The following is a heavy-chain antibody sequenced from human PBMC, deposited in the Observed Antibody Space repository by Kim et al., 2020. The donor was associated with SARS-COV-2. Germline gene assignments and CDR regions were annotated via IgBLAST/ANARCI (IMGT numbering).Heavy chain of an antibody. V-gene: IGHV3-33*01. CDR3: VRDRTTVTTFFPTGNFDL. CDR2: IYYDGSEK. D-gene: IGHD4-17*01. CDR1: GFSFHKYA. J-gene: IGHJ4*02. Sequence: GGSLRLSCEASGFSFHKYAMHWVRQVPGGGLEWVAVIYYDGSEKFYVDSVKGRFSISRDTANTTLYLDMSNLRDEDTALYYCVRDRTTVTTFFPTGNFDLWGQGAQVTVSS.